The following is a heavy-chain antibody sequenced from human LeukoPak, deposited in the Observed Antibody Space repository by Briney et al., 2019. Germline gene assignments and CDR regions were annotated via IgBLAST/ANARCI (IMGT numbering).Heavy chain of an antibody. CDR2: ISYDGSNK. CDR1: GFTFSGYP. J-gene: IGHJ4*02. CDR3: ASIKVAVAGSGA. D-gene: IGHD6-19*01. V-gene: IGHV3-30*14. Sequence: GGSLRLSCAASGFTFSGYPIHWVRQAPGKGLEWVAVISYDGSNKYYADSVKGRFTISRGNSKNTLYLQMNSLRAEDTAVYYCASIKVAVAGSGAWGQGTLVTVSS.